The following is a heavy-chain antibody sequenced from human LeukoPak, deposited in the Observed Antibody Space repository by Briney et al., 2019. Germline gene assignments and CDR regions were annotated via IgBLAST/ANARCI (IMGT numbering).Heavy chain of an antibody. V-gene: IGHV4-59*01. D-gene: IGHD2-2*01. Sequence: SETLSLTCTVSGGSISSYYWSWIRQPPGKGLEWMGYIYYSGSTNYNPSLKSRVTISVDTSKNQFSLKLSSVTAADTAVYYCAREGFRYCSSTSCYLGEDAFDIWGQGTMVTVSS. CDR2: IYYSGST. CDR3: AREGFRYCSSTSCYLGEDAFDI. J-gene: IGHJ3*02. CDR1: GGSISSYY.